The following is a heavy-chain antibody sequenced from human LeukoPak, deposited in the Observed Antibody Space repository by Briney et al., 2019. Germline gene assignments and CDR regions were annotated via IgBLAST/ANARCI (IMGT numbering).Heavy chain of an antibody. CDR2: FYHSGIS. CDR3: ARGDYYGSGSRYFDY. J-gene: IGHJ4*02. V-gene: IGHV4-30-2*01. D-gene: IGHD3-10*01. Sequence: SETLSLTCTVSGGSISSGGYYWNWIRQPPGKGLEWIGYFYHSGISYYNPSLKSRVTISVDTSKNQFSLKLSSVTAADTAVYYCARGDYYGSGSRYFDYWGQGTLVTVSS. CDR1: GGSISSGGYY.